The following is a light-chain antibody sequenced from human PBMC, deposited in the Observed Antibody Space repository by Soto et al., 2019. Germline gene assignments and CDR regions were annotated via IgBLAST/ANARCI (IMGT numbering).Light chain of an antibody. CDR1: QSVLHSSNNQNY. CDR3: QHYYSTPRT. J-gene: IGKJ1*01. Sequence: DIVMTQSPDSLAVSLGERATINCKSSQSVLHSSNNQNYLAWYQQKPGQPPKLLIYWASTRESGVPDRFSGSGSGTDFTLTISSLQAEDVAVYYCQHYYSTPRTFGQGTKVEIK. CDR2: WAS. V-gene: IGKV4-1*01.